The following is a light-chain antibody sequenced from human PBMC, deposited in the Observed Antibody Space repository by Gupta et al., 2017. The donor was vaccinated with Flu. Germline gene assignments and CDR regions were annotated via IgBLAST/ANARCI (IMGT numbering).Light chain of an antibody. Sequence: DIQMTQSPSTLSASVGDSVTITCRASQSITSWLAWYQQKPGKAPKLLIYQASTLGSGVPSRFSGSGSGTEFTLTITSRQPDDFATYYCQQESSYSTFGQGTKVE. J-gene: IGKJ1*01. CDR1: QSITSW. CDR2: QAS. V-gene: IGKV1-5*03. CDR3: QQESSYST.